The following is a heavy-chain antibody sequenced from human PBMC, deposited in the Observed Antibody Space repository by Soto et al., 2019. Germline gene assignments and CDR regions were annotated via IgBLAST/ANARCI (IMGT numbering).Heavy chain of an antibody. CDR3: ARDRGYRRYFDSSGFWADS. CDR1: GFTFNDYG. CDR2: VVYDGSKK. D-gene: IGHD3-22*01. Sequence: GGSLRLSCAASGFTFNDYGMNWVRQAPGKGLEWVAAVVYDGSKKYYADSVKGRFTVSRDNYKNTLFLEMNALRAEDTAVYYCARDRGYRRYFDSSGFWADSWGQGTLVTVSS. J-gene: IGHJ4*02. V-gene: IGHV3-33*08.